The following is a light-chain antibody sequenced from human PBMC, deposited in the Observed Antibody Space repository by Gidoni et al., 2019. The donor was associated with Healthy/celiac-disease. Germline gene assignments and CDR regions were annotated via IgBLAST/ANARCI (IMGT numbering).Light chain of an antibody. V-gene: IGKV3-20*01. J-gene: IGKJ1*01. CDR3: QQYGSSPRT. CDR2: GAS. Sequence: EIVLTQSPGTLSLSPGDRATLSCRASQSVSSSYLAWYQQKPGQAPRLLIYGASSRATGIPDRFSGRGSGPDFTLTISRLEPEDVAVYYCQQYGSSPRTFGQGTKVEIK. CDR1: QSVSSSY.